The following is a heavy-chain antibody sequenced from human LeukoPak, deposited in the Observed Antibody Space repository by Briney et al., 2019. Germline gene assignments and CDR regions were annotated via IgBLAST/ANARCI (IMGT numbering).Heavy chain of an antibody. CDR2: NPSGGST. J-gene: IGHJ4*02. D-gene: IGHD6-19*01. CDR3: ARGGSLAVAPHQYYFDY. V-gene: IGHV1-46*01. CDR1: GYTFTTYY. Sequence: GASVKVSCKASGYTFTTYYMHWVRKPPGKGLELNPSGGSTTYAQNFQGRVTMTRDTSTSAVYMEVSSLRSEDTAVYYCARGGSLAVAPHQYYFDYWGREPWSPSPQ.